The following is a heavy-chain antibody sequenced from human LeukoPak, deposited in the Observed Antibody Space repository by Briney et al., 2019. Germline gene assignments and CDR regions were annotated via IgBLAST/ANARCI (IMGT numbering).Heavy chain of an antibody. D-gene: IGHD2-2*01. J-gene: IGHJ6*02. V-gene: IGHV1-18*01. CDR2: ISAYNGNT. CDR3: ARDIVVVPAATGHSRYYYYGMDV. CDR1: GYTFTIYG. Sequence: GASVTVSCKASGYTFTIYGISWVRQAPGQGREWMGWISAYNGNTNYARKLQGRVTMTTDTSTSTAYMELRSLRSDDTAVYYCARDIVVVPAATGHSRYYYYGMDVWGQGTTVTVSS.